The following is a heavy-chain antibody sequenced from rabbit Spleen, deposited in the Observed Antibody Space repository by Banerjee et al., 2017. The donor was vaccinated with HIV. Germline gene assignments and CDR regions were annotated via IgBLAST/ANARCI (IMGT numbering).Heavy chain of an antibody. CDR3: ARAGVYVELDL. V-gene: IGHV1S45*01. D-gene: IGHD5-1*01. Sequence: QEQLEESGGGLVKPEGSLTLTCKASGFSFSDRDVMCWVRQAPGKGLEWIGCIGFGSTGNTYYASWAKGRFTISKTSSTTVTLQMTSLTAADTATYFCARAGVYVELDLWGQGTLVTVS. CDR1: GFSFSDRDV. J-gene: IGHJ3*01. CDR2: IGFGSTGNT.